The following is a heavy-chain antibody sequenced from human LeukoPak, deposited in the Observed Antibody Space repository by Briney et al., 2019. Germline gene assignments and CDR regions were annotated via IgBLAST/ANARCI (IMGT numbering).Heavy chain of an antibody. CDR2: ISGSGGST. D-gene: IGHD6-13*01. CDR1: GFTFSSYA. J-gene: IGHJ2*01. CDR3: AKVGWGQQLDGTGYFDL. V-gene: IGHV3-23*01. Sequence: PGGSLSLSCSASGFTFSSYAMSWVRQAPGKGLEWVSAISGSGGSTYDADSVKGRFTISRDNSKNTLYLQMNSLRAEDTAVYYCAKVGWGQQLDGTGYFDLWGRGTLVTVSS.